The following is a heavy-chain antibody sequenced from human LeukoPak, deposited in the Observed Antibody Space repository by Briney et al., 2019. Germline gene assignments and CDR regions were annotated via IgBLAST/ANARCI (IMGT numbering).Heavy chain of an antibody. CDR2: ISYDGSNK. CDR1: GFTFSSYG. D-gene: IGHD4-17*01. V-gene: IGHV3-30*18. J-gene: IGHJ3*02. Sequence: PGRSLRLSCAASGFTFSSYGMQWVRQAPGKGLEWVAVISYDGSNKYYADSVKGRFTISRDNSKNTLYLQMNSLRAEDTAVYYCAKDAYYGDYWGHAFDIWGQGTMVTVSS. CDR3: AKDAYYGDYWGHAFDI.